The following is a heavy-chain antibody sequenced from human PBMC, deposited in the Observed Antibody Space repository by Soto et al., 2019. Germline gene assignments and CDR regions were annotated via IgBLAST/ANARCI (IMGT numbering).Heavy chain of an antibody. CDR3: KSGPRPTSVGTGAY. Sequence: EVQLVESGGGLVQPGGSLRLSCAASGFTFSTYWMHWVRQAPGKGLVWVSRINYDGSSTDYADSVKGRFTISRDNAKNTLYLQMNTLTAEETAVYYCKSGPRPTSVGTGAYWGQGTLVTVSS. V-gene: IGHV3-74*01. CDR2: INYDGSST. J-gene: IGHJ4*02. D-gene: IGHD3-10*01. CDR1: GFTFSTYW.